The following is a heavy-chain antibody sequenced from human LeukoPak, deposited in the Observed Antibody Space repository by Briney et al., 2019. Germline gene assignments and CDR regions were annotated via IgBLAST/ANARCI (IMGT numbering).Heavy chain of an antibody. CDR3: ARPSGSVTIFGVVDYFDY. Sequence: GGSLRLCCVVSGFTFNNYGMHWVRQAPGKGLDWVASIAYDGSNENYAESVKGRFTISRDNSKNTLYMELNSLRPEDTAVYYCARPSGSVTIFGVVDYFDYWGQGSLVTVSS. CDR2: IAYDGSNE. CDR1: GFTFNNYG. V-gene: IGHV3-30*04. J-gene: IGHJ4*02. D-gene: IGHD3-3*01.